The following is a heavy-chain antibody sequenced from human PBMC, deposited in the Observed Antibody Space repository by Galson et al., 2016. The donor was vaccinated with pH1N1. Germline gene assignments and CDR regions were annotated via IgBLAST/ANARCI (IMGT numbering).Heavy chain of an antibody. CDR1: GFSFSSYW. Sequence: LRLSCAASGFSFSSYWMHWVRQVPGKGLVWVSRINSDGSSTSYADSAKGRFTISRDNAKNTLYLQMDSLRAEDTAVYFCARARLFTTGDPTGYFDYWGQGTLVTASS. J-gene: IGHJ4*02. D-gene: IGHD1-1*01. V-gene: IGHV3-74*01. CDR3: ARARLFTTGDPTGYFDY. CDR2: INSDGSST.